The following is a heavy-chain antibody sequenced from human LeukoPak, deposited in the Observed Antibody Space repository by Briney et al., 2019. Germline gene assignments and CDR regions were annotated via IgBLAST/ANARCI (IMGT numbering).Heavy chain of an antibody. Sequence: GASVKVSCKASGYTFTSYGISWVRQAPGQGLEWMGWISVYNGNTNYAQKLQGRVTMTTDTSTSTAYMELRSLRSEDTAVYYCARDTRNSSSWFYYFDYWGQGTLVTVSS. V-gene: IGHV1-18*01. CDR3: ARDTRNSSSWFYYFDY. J-gene: IGHJ4*02. D-gene: IGHD6-13*01. CDR1: GYTFTSYG. CDR2: ISVYNGNT.